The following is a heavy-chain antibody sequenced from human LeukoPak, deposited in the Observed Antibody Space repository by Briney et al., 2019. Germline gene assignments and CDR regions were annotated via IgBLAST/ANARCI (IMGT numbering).Heavy chain of an antibody. CDR1: GFTFSSYA. CDR2: ITYDGTNK. V-gene: IGHV3-30-3*01. D-gene: IGHD4-23*01. J-gene: IGHJ6*02. Sequence: PGRSLRLSCAASGFTFSSYAMHWVRQAPGKGLEWVADITYDGTNKYYADSVKGRFTISRDNSKKTLYLQMNSLRAEDTAVYYCARLREVTPVDYYYYGMDVWGQGTTVTVSS. CDR3: ARLREVTPVDYYYYGMDV.